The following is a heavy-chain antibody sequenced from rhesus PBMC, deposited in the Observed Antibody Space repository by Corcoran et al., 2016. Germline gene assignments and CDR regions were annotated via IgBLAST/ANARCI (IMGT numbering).Heavy chain of an antibody. CDR1: GYTFTYYY. J-gene: IGHJ4*01. CDR2: SKPDKGKT. D-gene: IGHD1-44*01. V-gene: IGHV1S2*01. Sequence: QVQLAQSGAEVTKPGSSVKVSCKASGYTFTYYYLTSATQAPQEGLAWMGRSKPDKGKTKSAQSFQGKVTMTRDTSTNTAYVELNSLRSEDTAAYYWGRGAEIDSWGQGVLVTVSS. CDR3: GRGAEIDS.